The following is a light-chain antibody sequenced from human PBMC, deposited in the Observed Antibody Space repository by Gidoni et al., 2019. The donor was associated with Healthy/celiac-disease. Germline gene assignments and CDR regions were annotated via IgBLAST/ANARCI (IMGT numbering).Light chain of an antibody. CDR1: QSVSSSY. V-gene: IGKV3-20*01. CDR2: GAS. Sequence: EIVLTHSPGTLSLSPGARATLSCRASQSVSSSYLAWYQQKPGQAPRLLIYGASSRATGIPDRFSGSGSGTDFTLTISRLEPEDFAVYYCQQYGSSPWTFXXXTKVEIK. CDR3: QQYGSSPWT. J-gene: IGKJ1*01.